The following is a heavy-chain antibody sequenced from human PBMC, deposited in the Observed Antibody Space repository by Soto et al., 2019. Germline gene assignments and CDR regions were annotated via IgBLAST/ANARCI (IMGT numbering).Heavy chain of an antibody. D-gene: IGHD3-3*01. CDR3: ARDPQKYYDLGVDV. Sequence: QVQLVQSGAELKKPGSSVRVSCKVAGGSFSDYAISWVRQAPGQGLEWVGGIIPMLGTPNYAPELQGRVTITADASTSTVYMELSSLRSEDTDVYYCARDPQKYYDLGVDVWGQGTTVIVS. CDR1: GGSFSDYA. J-gene: IGHJ6*02. CDR2: IIPMLGTP. V-gene: IGHV1-69*01.